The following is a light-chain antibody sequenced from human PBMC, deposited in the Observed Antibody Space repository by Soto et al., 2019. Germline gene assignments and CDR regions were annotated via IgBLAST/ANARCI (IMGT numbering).Light chain of an antibody. J-gene: IGKJ1*01. CDR3: QHYNSYSEA. V-gene: IGKV1-5*03. CDR2: KAS. Sequence: IHMTQSPATLSGSVGDRVTITCRASQAISGWLAWYQQKPGKAPKLLIYKASTLKSGVPSRFSGSGSGTEFTLTISSLQPDDFATYYCQHYNSYSEAFGQGTKV. CDR1: QAISGW.